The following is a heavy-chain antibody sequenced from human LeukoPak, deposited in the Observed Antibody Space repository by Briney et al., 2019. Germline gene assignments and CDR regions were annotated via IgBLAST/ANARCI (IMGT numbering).Heavy chain of an antibody. CDR2: IYYSGST. J-gene: IGHJ4*02. CDR3: ARQGDYSNYYFDY. V-gene: IGHV4-39*01. CDR1: GGSISSSSSY. D-gene: IGHD4-11*01. Sequence: SETLSLTCTVSGGSISSSSSYWGWIRQPPGTGLEWIGSIYYSGSTYYNPSLKSRVTISVDTSKNQFSLKLSSVTAADTAVYYCARQGDYSNYYFDYWGQGTLVTVSS.